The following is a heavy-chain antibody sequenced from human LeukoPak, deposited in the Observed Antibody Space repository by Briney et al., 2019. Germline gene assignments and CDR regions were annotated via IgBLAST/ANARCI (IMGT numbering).Heavy chain of an antibody. D-gene: IGHD3-9*01. V-gene: IGHV3-15*01. Sequence: GGSLRLSCAASGFTFSNAWMSWVRQAPGKGLEWVGRIKSKTDGGTTDYAAPVKGRFTISRDGSKNTLYLQMNSLKTEDTAVYYCTTADLEKTYYDILTGYYYFDYWGQGTLVTVSS. J-gene: IGHJ4*02. CDR3: TTADLEKTYYDILTGYYYFDY. CDR2: IKSKTDGGTT. CDR1: GFTFSNAW.